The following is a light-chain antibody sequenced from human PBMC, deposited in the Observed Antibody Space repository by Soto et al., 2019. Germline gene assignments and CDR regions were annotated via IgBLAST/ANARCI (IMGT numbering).Light chain of an antibody. CDR3: QQRSSWPRV. V-gene: IGKV3-11*01. J-gene: IGKJ4*01. Sequence: EIVLTQSPATLSLSPGERATLSCRASQSVTTYLVWYQQKPGQAPRLLIYDASKRAIGIPDRFSGSGSGTDFTLTISSLEPEDFAVYYCQQRSSWPRVFGGVTKV. CDR2: DAS. CDR1: QSVTTY.